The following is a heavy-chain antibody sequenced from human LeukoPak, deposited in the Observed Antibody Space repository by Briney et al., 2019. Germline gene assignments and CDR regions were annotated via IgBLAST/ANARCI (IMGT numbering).Heavy chain of an antibody. V-gene: IGHV3-53*01. CDR3: ARHQGDGYNRKSR. CDR2: IYSGGST. J-gene: IGHJ4*02. CDR1: GFTFSSNY. D-gene: IGHD5-24*01. Sequence: GGSLRLSCAASGFTFSSNYMSWVRQAPGKGLEWVSVIYSGGSTYYADSVKGRFTISRDNSKNTLYLQMNSLRAEDTAVYYCARHQGDGYNRKSRWGQGTLVTVSS.